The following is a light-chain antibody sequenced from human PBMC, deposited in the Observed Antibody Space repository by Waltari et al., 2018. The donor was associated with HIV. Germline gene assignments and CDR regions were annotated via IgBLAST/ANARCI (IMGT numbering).Light chain of an antibody. CDR1: QSPRMY. J-gene: IGKJ4*01. CDR2: STS. V-gene: IGKV1-39*01. CDR3: QQTYDAPLT. Sequence: DIQMTQSPSSLSASVGDTVTITCRASQSPRMYLNWYRSRPGKAPSLLIYSTSILQTGIPSRFSGSGSGTDFTLTISSLQPEDVATYFCQQTYDAPLTFGGGTRVEI.